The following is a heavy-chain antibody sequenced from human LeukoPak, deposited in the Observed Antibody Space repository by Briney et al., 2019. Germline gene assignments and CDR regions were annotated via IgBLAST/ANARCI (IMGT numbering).Heavy chain of an antibody. CDR2: IHHSGST. Sequence: SETLSLTCTVPGYSISSGYYWGWIRQPPGKGLEWIGSIHHSGSTYYNPSLKSRVTISVDTSKNQFSLKLSSVTAADTAVYYCARAAAGTGDWIDPWGQGTLVTVSS. CDR3: ARAAAGTGDWIDP. D-gene: IGHD6-13*01. CDR1: GYSISSGYY. V-gene: IGHV4-38-2*02. J-gene: IGHJ5*02.